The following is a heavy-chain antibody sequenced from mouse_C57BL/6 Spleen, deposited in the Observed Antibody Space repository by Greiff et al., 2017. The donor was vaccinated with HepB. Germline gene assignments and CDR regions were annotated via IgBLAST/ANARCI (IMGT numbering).Heavy chain of an antibody. CDR3: ARRDYYGSPYFDY. CDR1: GYSFTSYY. V-gene: IGHV1-66*01. Sequence: VQLQQSGPELVKPGASVKISCKASGYSFTSYYIHWVKQRPGQGLEWIGWIYPGSGNTKYNEKFKGKATLTADTSSSTAYMQLSSLTSEDSAVYYCARRDYYGSPYFDYWGQGTTLTVSS. J-gene: IGHJ2*01. CDR2: IYPGSGNT. D-gene: IGHD1-1*01.